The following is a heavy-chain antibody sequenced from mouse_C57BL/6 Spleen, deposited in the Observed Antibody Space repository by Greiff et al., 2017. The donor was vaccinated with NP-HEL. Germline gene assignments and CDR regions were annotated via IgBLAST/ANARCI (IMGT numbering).Heavy chain of an antibody. CDR1: GFNITDYY. V-gene: IGHV14-4*01. Sequence: EVQLQQSGAELVRPGASVKLSCTASGFNITDYYMHWVKQRPEQGLEWIGWIDPENGDTEYASKFQGKATITADTSSNTAYLQLSSLTSEDTAVYYCTTYPQGAYWGQGTLVTVSA. J-gene: IGHJ3*01. CDR3: TTYPQGAY. CDR2: IDPENGDT. D-gene: IGHD3-3*01.